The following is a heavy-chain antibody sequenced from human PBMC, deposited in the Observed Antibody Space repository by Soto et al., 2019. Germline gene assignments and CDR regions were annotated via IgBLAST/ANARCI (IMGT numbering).Heavy chain of an antibody. CDR2: IIPIFGTA. Sequence: ASVKVSCKASGGTFSSYAISWVRQAPGQGLEWMGGIIPIFGTANYAQKFQGRVTITADESTSTAYMELSSLRSEDTAVYYCARATVVTPSPGVYYYYGMDVWGQGTTVTVSS. V-gene: IGHV1-69*13. D-gene: IGHD4-17*01. CDR3: ARATVVTPSPGVYYYYGMDV. CDR1: GGTFSSYA. J-gene: IGHJ6*02.